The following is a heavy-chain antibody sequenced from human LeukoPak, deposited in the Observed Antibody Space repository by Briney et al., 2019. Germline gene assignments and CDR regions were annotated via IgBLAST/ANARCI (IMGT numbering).Heavy chain of an antibody. Sequence: GRSLRLSCAASGFTVSDHYMDWVRQAPGKGLDWVGRIRNKAKGDTTEYAASVKGRFTISRDDSNNSLYLQMNSLTTEDTAVYFCARVLLREGHYASDSWGQGTLVTVSS. V-gene: IGHV3-72*01. J-gene: IGHJ4*02. CDR1: GFTVSDHY. CDR2: IRNKAKGDTT. D-gene: IGHD3-10*01. CDR3: ARVLLREGHYASDS.